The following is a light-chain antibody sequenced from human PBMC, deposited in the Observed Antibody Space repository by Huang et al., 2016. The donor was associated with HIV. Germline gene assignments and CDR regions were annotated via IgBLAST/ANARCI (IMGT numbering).Light chain of an antibody. CDR2: FAS. V-gene: IGKV2-28*01. CDR1: LSLLHRSGYNY. Sequence: IVMTQSPLSLPVTPGETASISCNSTLSLLHRSGYNYLDWYLQRPGQPPQLLMYFASQRASGVPDRFSGTGSGTNFTLKVARVEADDVGTYYYMQGLRAPYTFGQGAKLEIK. CDR3: MQGLRAPYT. J-gene: IGKJ2*01.